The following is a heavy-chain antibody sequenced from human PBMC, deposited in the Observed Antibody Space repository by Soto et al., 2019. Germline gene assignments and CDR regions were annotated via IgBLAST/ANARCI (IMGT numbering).Heavy chain of an antibody. Sequence: QVQLVQSGAEVKKPGSSVKVSYKASGGTFSSYAISWVRQAPGQGLEWMGGIIPIFGTANYAQKFQGRVTITADESTSTAYMELSSLRSEDTAVYYCARAEYCSSTSCYPYYYGMDVWGQGTTLTVSS. CDR1: GGTFSSYA. V-gene: IGHV1-69*01. CDR2: IIPIFGTA. D-gene: IGHD2-2*01. J-gene: IGHJ6*02. CDR3: ARAEYCSSTSCYPYYYGMDV.